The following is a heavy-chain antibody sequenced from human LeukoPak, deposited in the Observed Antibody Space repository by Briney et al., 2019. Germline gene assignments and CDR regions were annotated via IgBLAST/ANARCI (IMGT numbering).Heavy chain of an antibody. Sequence: SETLSLTCTVSGGSISSSSYYWGWIRQPPGKGLEWIGSIYYSGSTYYNPSLKSRVTISVDTSKNQFSLKLSSVTAADTAVYYCARGGPLFWRGYSYGRFDYRGQGTLVTVSS. CDR1: GGSISSSSYY. CDR3: ARGGPLFWRGYSYGRFDY. J-gene: IGHJ4*02. V-gene: IGHV4-39*07. CDR2: IYYSGST. D-gene: IGHD5-18*01.